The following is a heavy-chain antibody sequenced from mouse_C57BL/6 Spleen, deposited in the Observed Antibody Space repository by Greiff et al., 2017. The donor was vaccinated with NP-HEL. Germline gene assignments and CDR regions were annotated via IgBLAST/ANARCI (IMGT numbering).Heavy chain of an antibody. D-gene: IGHD2-4*01. V-gene: IGHV1-39*01. CDR3: AREEVYYDYDAGSWFAY. CDR1: GYSFTDYN. Sequence: SGPELVKPGASVKISCKASGYSFTDYNMNWVKQSNGKSLEWIGVINPNYGTTSYNQKFKGKATLTVDQSSSTAYMQLNSLTSEDSAVYYCAREEVYYDYDAGSWFAYWGQGTLVTVSA. J-gene: IGHJ3*01. CDR2: INPNYGTT.